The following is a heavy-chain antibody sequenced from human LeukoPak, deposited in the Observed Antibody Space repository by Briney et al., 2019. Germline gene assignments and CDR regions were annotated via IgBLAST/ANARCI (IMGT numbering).Heavy chain of an antibody. CDR2: IIPIFGTA. CDR3: ARFDGYNSNY. Sequence: ASVKVSCKASGDTFSSYAISWVRQAPGQGLEWMGGIIPIFGTANYAQKFQGRVRITADESTSTAYMELSSLRSEDTAVYYCARFDGYNSNYWGQGTLVTVSS. V-gene: IGHV1-69*01. CDR1: GDTFSSYA. D-gene: IGHD5-24*01. J-gene: IGHJ4*02.